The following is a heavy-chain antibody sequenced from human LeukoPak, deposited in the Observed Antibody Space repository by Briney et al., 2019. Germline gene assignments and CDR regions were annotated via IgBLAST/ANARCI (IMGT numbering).Heavy chain of an antibody. D-gene: IGHD2-21*02. J-gene: IGHJ6*02. CDR2: IYSGGST. V-gene: IGHV3-53*01. Sequence: GGSLRLSCAASGFTVSSNYMSWVRQAPGKGLEWVSVIYSGGSTYYADSVKGRFTISRDNSKNTLYLRMNSLRAEDTAVYYCASIYCGGDCYYYYYGMDVWGQGTTVTVSS. CDR1: GFTVSSNY. CDR3: ASIYCGGDCYYYYYGMDV.